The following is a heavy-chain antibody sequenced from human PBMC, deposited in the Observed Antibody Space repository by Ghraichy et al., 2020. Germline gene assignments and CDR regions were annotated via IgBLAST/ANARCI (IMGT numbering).Heavy chain of an antibody. CDR2: ISSSSSYI. Sequence: GESLNISCAASGFTFSSYSMNWVRQAPGKGLEWVSSISSSSSYIYYADSVKGRFTISRDNAKNSLYLQMNSLRAEDTAVYYCCSGWYDYVMDYWGQGTLVTVSS. CDR3: CSGWYDYVMDY. CDR1: GFTFSSYS. J-gene: IGHJ4*02. V-gene: IGHV3-21*01. D-gene: IGHD6-19*01.